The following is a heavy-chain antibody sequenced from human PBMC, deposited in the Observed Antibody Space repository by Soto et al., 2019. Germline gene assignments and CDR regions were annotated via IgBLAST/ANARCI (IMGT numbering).Heavy chain of an antibody. CDR1: GYTFTSYG. CDR3: ARDNDSSGYASYGMDV. J-gene: IGHJ6*02. V-gene: IGHV1-18*01. Sequence: GASVKVSCKASGYTFTSYGISWVRQAPGQGLEWMGWISAYNGNTNYAQKLQGRVTMTTDTSTSTAYMELSSLRDEDTAVYYCARDNDSSGYASYGMDVWGQGTTVTVSS. D-gene: IGHD3-22*01. CDR2: ISAYNGNT.